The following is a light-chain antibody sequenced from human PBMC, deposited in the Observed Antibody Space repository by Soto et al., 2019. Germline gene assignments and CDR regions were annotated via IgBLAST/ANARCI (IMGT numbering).Light chain of an antibody. CDR2: HVT. CDR3: ASYAGSSFYV. J-gene: IGLJ1*01. CDR1: SRDVGAYEY. V-gene: IGLV2-8*01. Sequence: QSALTQPPSASGSPGQSVTISCTGTSRDVGAYEYVSWYQQHPGKAPKLIIYHVTKRHSGVTDRFSASKSGNTASLTVSGLQYEDEADYYCASYAGSSFYVFGTGTKLTVL.